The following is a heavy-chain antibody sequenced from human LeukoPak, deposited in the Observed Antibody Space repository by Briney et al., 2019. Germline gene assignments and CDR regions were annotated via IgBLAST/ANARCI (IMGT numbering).Heavy chain of an antibody. J-gene: IGHJ4*02. CDR2: IHNSGRT. CDR3: ARHGTISSESYFDY. CDR1: GGSVSSYY. D-gene: IGHD1-14*01. V-gene: IGHV4-59*08. Sequence: SETLSLTCTVSGGSVSSYYWSWIRQSPGKGLEWIGYIHNSGRTNYNPSLKSRVTGFVDTSKNQVSLRLSSVTAADTAVYYCARHGTISSESYFDYWGQGALVTVSS.